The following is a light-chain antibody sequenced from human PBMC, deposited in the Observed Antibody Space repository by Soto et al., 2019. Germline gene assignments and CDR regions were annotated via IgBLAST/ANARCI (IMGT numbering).Light chain of an antibody. V-gene: IGKV3-20*01. CDR3: QQYGSSLFT. CDR2: GAS. CDR1: QSVSSSY. Sequence: EIVLTQSPGTLSLSPGERATLSCRASQSVSSSYLAWYQQKPGQATRLLIYGASSRATGIPDRFSGSGSGTDFTLTISSLEPEDFAVYYCQQYGSSLFTFGPGTKVDIK. J-gene: IGKJ3*01.